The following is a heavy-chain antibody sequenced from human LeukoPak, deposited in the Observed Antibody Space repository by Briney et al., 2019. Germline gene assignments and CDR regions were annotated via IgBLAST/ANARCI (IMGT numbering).Heavy chain of an antibody. J-gene: IGHJ4*02. D-gene: IGHD5-12*01. Sequence: SETLSLTCAVYGGSFSGYYWSWIRQPPGKGLEWIGEINHSGSTNYNPSLKSRVTISVDTSKNQFSLKLSSVTAADTAVYYCARGARRGYSGYVHYFDYWGRGTLVTVSS. CDR1: GGSFSGYY. CDR2: INHSGST. CDR3: ARGARRGYSGYVHYFDY. V-gene: IGHV4-34*01.